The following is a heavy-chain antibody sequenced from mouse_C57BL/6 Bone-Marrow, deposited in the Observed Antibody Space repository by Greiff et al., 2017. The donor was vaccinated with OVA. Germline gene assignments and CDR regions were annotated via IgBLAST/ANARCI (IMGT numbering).Heavy chain of an antibody. V-gene: IGHV1-59*01. CDR3: AHYGSRLYLHY. Sequence: VQLQQPGAELVRPGTSVKLSCKASGYTFTNYWMHWVKQRPGQGLEWIGVIAPSDSYINYNQKLKGRATLTVDTSSSTAYMHLSSLTSEDSAVYYCAHYGSRLYLHYWGQGTSLTVSS. J-gene: IGHJ2*02. CDR2: IAPSDSYI. CDR1: GYTFTNYW. D-gene: IGHD1-1*01.